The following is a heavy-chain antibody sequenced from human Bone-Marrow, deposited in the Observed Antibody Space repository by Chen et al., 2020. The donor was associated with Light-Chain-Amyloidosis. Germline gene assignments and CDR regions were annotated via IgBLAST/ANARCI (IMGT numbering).Heavy chain of an antibody. J-gene: IGHJ4*02. Sequence: EVQLEQSGPEVKKPGESLKISCKGSGYTFPNYWIGWVRQMPGKGLEWMGVIYPDDSDARYSPSFDGQVTSSADKSITTAYLQWRSLKASDTAMYYCARRRDGYNFDYWGQGTLVTVSS. CDR1: GYTFPNYW. V-gene: IGHV5-51*01. D-gene: IGHD5-12*01. CDR3: ARRRDGYNFDY. CDR2: IYPDDSDA.